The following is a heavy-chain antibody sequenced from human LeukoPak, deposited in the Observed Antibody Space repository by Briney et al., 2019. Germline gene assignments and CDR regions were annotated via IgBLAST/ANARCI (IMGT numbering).Heavy chain of an antibody. V-gene: IGHV5-51*01. CDR1: GYSFTSYW. Sequence: GESLKISCKASGYSFTSYWIGWVRQMPGKGLEWMGIIYPGDSDTRYSPSFQGQVTISADKSISTAFLQWGSLQASDTATYYCARPVGVAGFDPWGQGTLVTVSS. D-gene: IGHD6-13*01. J-gene: IGHJ5*02. CDR2: IYPGDSDT. CDR3: ARPVGVAGFDP.